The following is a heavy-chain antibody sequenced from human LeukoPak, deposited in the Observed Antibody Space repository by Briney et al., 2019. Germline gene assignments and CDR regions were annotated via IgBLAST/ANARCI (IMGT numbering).Heavy chain of an antibody. CDR2: INPNSGGT. Sequence: GASVKVSCKASGYTFTGYYMHWVRQAPGQGLEWMGWINPNSGGTNYAQKFQGRVTMTRDTSTSTVYMELSSLRSEDTAVYYCARAGAVRAAAGTLNYWGQGTLVTVSS. D-gene: IGHD6-13*01. CDR1: GYTFTGYY. CDR3: ARAGAVRAAAGTLNY. J-gene: IGHJ4*02. V-gene: IGHV1-2*02.